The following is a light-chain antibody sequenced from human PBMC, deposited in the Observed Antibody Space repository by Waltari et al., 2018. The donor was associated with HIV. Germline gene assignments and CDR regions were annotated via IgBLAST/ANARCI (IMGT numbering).Light chain of an antibody. Sequence: QSVLTQPPSASGTPGRRVTISCSGSKSNVGGSTVSWFQHLPATAPNPSGTAPKLLIFSDDQRPSGVPDRFSGSKSGTSASLAISGLQSEDEADYYCATWDGSLNGVLFGGGTKLTVL. V-gene: IGLV1-44*01. CDR1: KSNVGGST. J-gene: IGLJ2*01. CDR3: ATWDGSLNGVL. CDR2: SDD.